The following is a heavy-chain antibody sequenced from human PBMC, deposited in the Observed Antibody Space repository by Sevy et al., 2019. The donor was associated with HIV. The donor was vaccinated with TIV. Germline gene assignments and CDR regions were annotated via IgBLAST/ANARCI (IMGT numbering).Heavy chain of an antibody. Sequence: SETLSLTCTVSGGSISSGSYYWSWIRQPAGKGLEWIGRIYTSGSTNYNPSLKSRVTISVDTSKNQFSLKLSSVTAADTAVYYCARGGIQLWFFDYWGQGTLVTVSS. D-gene: IGHD5-18*01. J-gene: IGHJ4*02. CDR2: IYTSGST. V-gene: IGHV4-61*02. CDR1: GGSISSGSYY. CDR3: ARGGIQLWFFDY.